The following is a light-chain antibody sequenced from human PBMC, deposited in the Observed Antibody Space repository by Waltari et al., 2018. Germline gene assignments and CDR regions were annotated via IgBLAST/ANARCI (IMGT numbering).Light chain of an antibody. J-gene: IGLJ2*01. CDR2: EDT. Sequence: FMLTPPPSVSESPGKTVTIPCTRSSGSIASNYVQLYQQRPGSAPTTVIYEDTQRPSGVPDRFSGSIDSSTNSASLTISGLKTEDEADYYCQSYDSNNPVVFGGGTKLTVL. CDR1: SGSIASNY. CDR3: QSYDSNNPVV. V-gene: IGLV6-57*04.